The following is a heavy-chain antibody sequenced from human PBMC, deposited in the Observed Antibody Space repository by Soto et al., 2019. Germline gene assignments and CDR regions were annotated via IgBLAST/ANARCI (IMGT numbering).Heavy chain of an antibody. Sequence: EVRLVESGGGLVKPGASLRLSCAVSEFSFSSAWMGWVRQAPGQGLEWVGRILSKTDGGRTDYAAPVKGRFTISRDDSRNPLYLQMNSLKIEDPAIYYCTTELVGDIPGDWGYWGQGALVTVS. CDR1: EFSFSSAW. J-gene: IGHJ4*02. V-gene: IGHV3-15*01. CDR2: ILSKTDGGRT. D-gene: IGHD3-22*01. CDR3: TTELVGDIPGDWGY.